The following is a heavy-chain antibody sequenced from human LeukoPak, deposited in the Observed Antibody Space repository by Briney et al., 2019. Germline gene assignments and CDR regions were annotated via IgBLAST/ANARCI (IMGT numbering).Heavy chain of an antibody. CDR3: TTDLEGSGFDY. CDR1: GFTFSNAW. CDR2: IKSKTDGGTT. V-gene: IGHV3-15*01. J-gene: IGHJ4*02. Sequence: MTGRSLRLSCAASGFTFSNAWMSWARQAPGKGLERVGRIKSKTDGGTTDYAAPVKGRFTISRDDSKNTLYLQMNSLKTEDTAVYYCTTDLEGSGFDYWGQGTLVTVSS. D-gene: IGHD3-10*01.